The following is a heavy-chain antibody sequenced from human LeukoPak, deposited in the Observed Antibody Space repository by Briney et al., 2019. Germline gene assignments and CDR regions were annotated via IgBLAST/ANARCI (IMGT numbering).Heavy chain of an antibody. CDR1: GFTFNSYW. D-gene: IGHD2-21*01. J-gene: IGHJ5*02. CDR3: ARNLGSDSS. CDR2: INGDGSST. V-gene: IGHV3-74*01. Sequence: GGSLRLSCAASGFTFNSYWMHWVHQAPGKGLVWVSRINGDGSSTRYADSAKGRFTISRDNAKNTLYLQMNSLRAEDTAMYYCARNLGSDSSWGQGTLVTVSS.